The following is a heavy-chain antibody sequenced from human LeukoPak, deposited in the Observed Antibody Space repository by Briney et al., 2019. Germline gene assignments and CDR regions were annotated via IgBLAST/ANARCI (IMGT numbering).Heavy chain of an antibody. D-gene: IGHD3-22*01. CDR2: ISDNSYTI. Sequence: PGGSLRLSCAASGFTFSRYSMNWVRQAPGKGLEWVSYISDNSYTIYYADSVKGRFTISRDNAKNSLFLQMNSLRAEDTAVYYCATEREEWLLLHDAFDIWGQGTMVTVSS. V-gene: IGHV3-48*01. J-gene: IGHJ3*02. CDR3: ATEREEWLLLHDAFDI. CDR1: GFTFSRYS.